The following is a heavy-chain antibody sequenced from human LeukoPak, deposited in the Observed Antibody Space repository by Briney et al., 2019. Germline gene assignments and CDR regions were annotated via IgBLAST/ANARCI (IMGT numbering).Heavy chain of an antibody. Sequence: GSLSLSCAASGFTVSSNYMSWVRQAPGKGLEWVSVIYSGGSTYYADSVKGRFTISRDNSKNTLYLQMNSLRAEDTAVYYCARDRITIFGYEDYWGQGTLVTVSS. D-gene: IGHD3-3*01. CDR3: ARDRITIFGYEDY. V-gene: IGHV3-53*01. CDR2: IYSGGST. J-gene: IGHJ4*02. CDR1: GFTVSSNY.